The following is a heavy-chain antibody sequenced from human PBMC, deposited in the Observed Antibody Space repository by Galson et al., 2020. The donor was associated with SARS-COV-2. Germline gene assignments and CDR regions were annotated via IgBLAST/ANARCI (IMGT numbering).Heavy chain of an antibody. CDR3: AKDLGYYGSGNY. D-gene: IGHD3-10*01. V-gene: IGHV3-23*01. CDR1: GFTFSSYA. CDR2: ISVSGGST. Sequence: GESLKISCAASGFTFSSYAMSWVRQAPGKGLEWVSAISVSGGSTYYADSVKGRFTISRDNSKNTLYLQMNSLRAEDTAVYYCAKDLGYYGSGNYWGQGTLVTVS. J-gene: IGHJ4*02.